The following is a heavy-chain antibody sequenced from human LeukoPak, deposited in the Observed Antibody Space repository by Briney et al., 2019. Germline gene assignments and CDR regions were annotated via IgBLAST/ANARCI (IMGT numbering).Heavy chain of an antibody. V-gene: IGHV4-61*08. D-gene: IGHD3-9*01. J-gene: IGHJ5*02. Sequence: SETLSLTCTVSGGSISSGGYYWSWIRQHPGKGLEWIGYIYYSGSTNYNPSLKSRVTIPVDTSKNQFSLKLSSVTAADTAVYYCASTYYDILTGYYHNNWFDPWGQGTLVTVSS. CDR1: GGSISSGGYY. CDR2: IYYSGST. CDR3: ASTYYDILTGYYHNNWFDP.